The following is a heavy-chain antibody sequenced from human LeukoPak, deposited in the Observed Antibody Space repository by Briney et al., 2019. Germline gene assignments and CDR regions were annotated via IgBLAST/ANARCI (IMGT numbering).Heavy chain of an antibody. CDR2: ISSSSSYI. Sequence: GGSLRLSCAASGFTFSTYIMNWVRQAPGKGLEWVSSISSSSSYIYYADSVKGRFTISRDNAKNSLYLQMNSLRAEDTAVYYCARGNVWKTITMVRGVSRARWFDPWGQGTLVTVSS. CDR3: ARGNVWKTITMVRGVSRARWFDP. V-gene: IGHV3-21*01. CDR1: GFTFSTYI. J-gene: IGHJ5*02. D-gene: IGHD3-10*01.